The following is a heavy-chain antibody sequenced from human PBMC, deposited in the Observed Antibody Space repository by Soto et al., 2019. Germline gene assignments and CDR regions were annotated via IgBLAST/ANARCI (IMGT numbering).Heavy chain of an antibody. V-gene: IGHV1-18*01. Sequence: QVHLVQSGVEVKTPGASVTVSCQASGYTFLTYDISWVRQAPGPGLEWMGWISTYSGDTKYAQKFQGRVTMTTDPSTTTAYLELRGLRSDDTAVYYCARHHGPTTSENWFDPWGQGTLVTVSS. D-gene: IGHD5-12*01. CDR3: ARHHGPTTSENWFDP. J-gene: IGHJ5*02. CDR1: GYTFLTYD. CDR2: ISTYSGDT.